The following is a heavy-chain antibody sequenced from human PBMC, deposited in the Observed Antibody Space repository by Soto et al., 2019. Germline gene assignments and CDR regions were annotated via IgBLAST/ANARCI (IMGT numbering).Heavy chain of an antibody. CDR2: TYYRSKWYN. V-gene: IGHV6-1*01. D-gene: IGHD4-17*01. J-gene: IGHJ6*02. Sequence: SQTLSLPCAISGDSVSSNSAAWNWIRQSPSRGLEWLGRTYYRSKWYNDYAVSVKSRITINPDTSKNQFSLQLNSVTPEDTAVYYCARSVEYGDYYYYGMDVWGQGTTVTVSS. CDR1: GDSVSSNSAA. CDR3: ARSVEYGDYYYYGMDV.